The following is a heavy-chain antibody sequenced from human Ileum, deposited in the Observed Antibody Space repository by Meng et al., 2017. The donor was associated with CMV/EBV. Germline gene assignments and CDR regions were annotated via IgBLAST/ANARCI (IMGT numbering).Heavy chain of an antibody. CDR3: TRESTSCYRGCYYYGMHV. CDR2: ISYDGSIV. J-gene: IGHJ6*02. CDR1: GFTFSSYE. V-gene: IGHV3-48*03. Sequence: GGSLRLSCAVSGFTFSSYEMNWVRQAPGKGLEWISYISYDGSIVYYADSVKGRFTISRDNAKSSLYLQMNSLRVEDTAVYYCTRESTSCYRGCYYYGMHVWGQGTTVTVSS. D-gene: IGHD2-2*02.